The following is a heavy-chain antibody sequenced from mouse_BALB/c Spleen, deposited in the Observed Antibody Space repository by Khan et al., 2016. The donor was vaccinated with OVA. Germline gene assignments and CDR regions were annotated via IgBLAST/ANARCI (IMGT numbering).Heavy chain of an antibody. CDR1: GFSLTGYG. CDR3: ARAYYGNYREAMDY. J-gene: IGHJ4*01. V-gene: IGHV2-6-7*01. D-gene: IGHD2-10*01. Sequence: QVQLKESGPGLVAPSQSLSITCTVSGFSLTGYGVNWVRQPPGKGLEWLGMIWGDGSTDYNSALKSRLNLSKDNSKSQVFLKMNSLQTDDTARYYCARAYYGNYREAMDYWGQGTSVTVSP. CDR2: IWGDGST.